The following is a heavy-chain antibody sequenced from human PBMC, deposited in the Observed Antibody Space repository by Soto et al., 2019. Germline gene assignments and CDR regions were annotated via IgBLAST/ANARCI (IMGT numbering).Heavy chain of an antibody. Sequence: EVQLVESGGALVQPGGSLRLSCAATGFTFSNDWMHWVRQAPGKGLVWVSRIDGDGSTTNYADSVKGRFTISRDNAKNTLYLQVNTLRDDDTAVYCCARGPRGRFAFDIWGQGTMVTVSS. J-gene: IGHJ3*02. CDR3: ARGPRGRFAFDI. D-gene: IGHD3-10*01. V-gene: IGHV3-74*01. CDR1: GFTFSNDW. CDR2: IDGDGSTT.